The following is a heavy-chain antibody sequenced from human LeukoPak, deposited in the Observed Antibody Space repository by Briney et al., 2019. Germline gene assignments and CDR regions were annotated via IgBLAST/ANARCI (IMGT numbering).Heavy chain of an antibody. CDR2: INPNSGGT. J-gene: IGHJ6*01. V-gene: IGHV1-2*02. Sequence: ASVKVSCKASGYTFTGYYMHWVRQAPGQGLEWMGWINPNSGGTNYAQKFQGRVNMTRDTSISTAYMELSRLRSDDTAVYYCASSEGYGRSGYDYDYYYGMDVWGQGTTVTVSS. CDR3: ASSEGYGRSGYDYDYYYGMDV. D-gene: IGHD5-12*01. CDR1: GYTFTGYY.